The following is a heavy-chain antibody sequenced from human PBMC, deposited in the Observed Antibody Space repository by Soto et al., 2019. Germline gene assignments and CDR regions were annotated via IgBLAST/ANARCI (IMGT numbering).Heavy chain of an antibody. D-gene: IGHD3-22*01. Sequence: GGSLRLSCVGSGFIFEDFAMNWVRQVPGKGLEWVSGISWNSATLAYADSVKGRFIVSRDNAKNILYLQMNSLRAEDAALYYCAKDVGSYYYDTSAYLYDYWGQGTLVTVS. CDR1: GFIFEDFA. CDR2: ISWNSATL. V-gene: IGHV3-9*01. CDR3: AKDVGSYYYDTSAYLYDY. J-gene: IGHJ4*02.